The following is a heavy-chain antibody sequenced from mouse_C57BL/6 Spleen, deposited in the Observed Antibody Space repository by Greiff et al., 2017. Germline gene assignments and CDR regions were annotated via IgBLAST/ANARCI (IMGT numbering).Heavy chain of an antibody. D-gene: IGHD1-1*01. CDR2: VYTCNGGT. CDR1: GFTFTDYY. V-gene: IGHV1-36*01. Sequence: VPLQQSGPVLVKPGPSVKISCKASGFTFTDYYMHWVQQSHGKSLEWIGLVYTCNGGTSYTQKFKGKDTLSVDTSSSTAYMELNSLTAEDSAVYYWYITTVRFDYWGQGTTLTVSA. CDR3: YITTVRFDY. J-gene: IGHJ2*01.